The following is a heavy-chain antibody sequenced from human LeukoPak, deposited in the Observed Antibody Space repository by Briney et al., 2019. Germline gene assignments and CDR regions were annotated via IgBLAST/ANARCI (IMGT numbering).Heavy chain of an antibody. J-gene: IGHJ5*02. Sequence: GGSLRLSCAASGFTFSSYGMHWVRQAPGKGLEWVAVISYDGSNKYYADSVKGRFTFSRDNSKNTLYLQMNSLIPEDTAMYYCARDYDFWSGQIGFDPWGQGTLVTVSS. V-gene: IGHV3-30*03. CDR1: GFTFSSYG. D-gene: IGHD3-3*01. CDR3: ARDYDFWSGQIGFDP. CDR2: ISYDGSNK.